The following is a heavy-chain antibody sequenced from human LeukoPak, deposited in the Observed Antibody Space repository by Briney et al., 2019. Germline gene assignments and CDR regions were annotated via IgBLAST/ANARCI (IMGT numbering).Heavy chain of an antibody. CDR2: IYTSGIT. CDR1: GFTVSSNF. D-gene: IGHD1-26*01. J-gene: IGHJ4*01. CDR3: AREDAGATYSIDN. Sequence: GGPVRLSCAVSGFTVSSNFTSWVRQAPGKGPEWVSVIYTSGITYYADSVRGRFTISRDNSKNTLYLQMDSLTAEDTAVYYCAREDAGATYSIDNRGHVSQVTVSS. V-gene: IGHV3-66*01.